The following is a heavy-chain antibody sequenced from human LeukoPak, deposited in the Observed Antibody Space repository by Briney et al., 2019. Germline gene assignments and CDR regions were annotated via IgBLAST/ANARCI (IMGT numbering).Heavy chain of an antibody. CDR3: ARIRSRSSNIYYFDY. CDR2: INPNSGGT. D-gene: IGHD2/OR15-2a*01. CDR1: GYTFTGYY. Sequence: GASVKVSCKASGYTFTGYYMHWVRQAPGQGLEWMGRINPNSGGTNYAQKFQGRVTMIRDTSISTAYMELSRLRSDDTAVYYCARIRSRSSNIYYFDYWGQGTLVTVSS. V-gene: IGHV1-2*06. J-gene: IGHJ4*02.